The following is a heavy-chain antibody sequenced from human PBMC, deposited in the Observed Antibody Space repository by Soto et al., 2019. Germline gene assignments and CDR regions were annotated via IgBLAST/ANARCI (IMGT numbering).Heavy chain of an antibody. CDR2: IYYSGST. J-gene: IGHJ5*02. V-gene: IGHV4-61*05. CDR1: GDSISTNGYC. CDR3: ARAIAVAGTA. D-gene: IGHD6-19*01. Sequence: PSETLSLTCTVSGDSISTNGYCWGWIRQHPGKGLEWIGLIYYSGSTNYNPSLKSRVTISVDTSKNQFSLKLSSVTAADTAVYYCARAIAVAGTAWGQGTLVTVSS.